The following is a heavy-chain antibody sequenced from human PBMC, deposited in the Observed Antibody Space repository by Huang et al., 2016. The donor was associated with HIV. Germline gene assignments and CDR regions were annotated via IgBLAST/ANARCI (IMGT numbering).Heavy chain of an antibody. CDR1: GFSFTSYD. V-gene: IGHV3-30*03. Sequence: QGQLVESGGGVVQPGRSLRLSCATSGFSFTSYDMQCVRQVPGKGLEWVSFVSNDGNEKYYVDSVKGRFTISRDKFKNTLYLQMNSLRTGDTAVYFCLPAGHVSHYYYMDVWGKGTTVIVSS. CDR3: LPAGHVSHYYYMDV. CDR2: VSNDGNEK. J-gene: IGHJ6*03.